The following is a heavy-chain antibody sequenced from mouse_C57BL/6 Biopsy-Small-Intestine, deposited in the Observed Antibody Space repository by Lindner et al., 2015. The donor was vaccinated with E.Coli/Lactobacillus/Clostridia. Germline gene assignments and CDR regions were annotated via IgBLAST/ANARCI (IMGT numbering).Heavy chain of an antibody. J-gene: IGHJ2*01. CDR1: GYAFSSSW. D-gene: IGHD3-3*01. Sequence: VQLQESGPDLVKPGASVKISCKASGYAFSSSWMNWVKQRPGKGLEWIGRIYPGDGDTNYNGNFKGKATLTADKSSSTAYMQLSSLTSEDSAVYFCARGTRLDFWGQGTTLTISS. V-gene: IGHV1-82*01. CDR2: IYPGDGDT. CDR3: ARGTRLDF.